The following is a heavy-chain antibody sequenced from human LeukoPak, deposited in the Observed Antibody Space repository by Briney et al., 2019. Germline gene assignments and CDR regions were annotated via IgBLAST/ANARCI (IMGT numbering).Heavy chain of an antibody. V-gene: IGHV4-34*01. Sequence: PSETLSLTCAVYGGSFSGYYWSWIRQPPGKGLEWIGEINHSGSTNYNPSLKSRVTISVDTSKNQFSLKPSSVTAADTAVYYCARAKTGRALDYWGQGTLVTVSS. CDR1: GGSFSGYY. CDR2: INHSGST. J-gene: IGHJ4*02. D-gene: IGHD3-9*01. CDR3: ARAKTGRALDY.